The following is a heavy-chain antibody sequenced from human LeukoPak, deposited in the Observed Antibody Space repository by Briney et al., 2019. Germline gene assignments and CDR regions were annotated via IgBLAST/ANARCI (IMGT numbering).Heavy chain of an antibody. CDR1: GYSFTNYW. Sequence: GESLKISCQDSGYSFTNYWIGWVPQMPGKGLEWMGIIHSADSNTKYSPSFQGQVTISADKSISTAYLQWSGLKASDTAMYYCAGARHGDYRWDYWGQGTLVTVSS. CDR3: AGARHGDYRWDY. V-gene: IGHV5-51*01. D-gene: IGHD4-17*01. CDR2: IHSADSNT. J-gene: IGHJ4*02.